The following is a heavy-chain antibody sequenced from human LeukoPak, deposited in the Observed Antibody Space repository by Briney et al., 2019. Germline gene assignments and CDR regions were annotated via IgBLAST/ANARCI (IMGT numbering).Heavy chain of an antibody. Sequence: PGGSLRLSCAASGFTFSSYSMNWVRQAPGKGLEWVSSISSSSLYIYYADSVKGRFTISRDNSKNTLYLQMNSLRAEDTAVYYCAKGTTPYGSGSYGYWGQGTLVTVSS. CDR3: AKGTTPYGSGSYGY. CDR2: ISSSSLYI. J-gene: IGHJ4*02. V-gene: IGHV3-21*01. CDR1: GFTFSSYS. D-gene: IGHD3-10*01.